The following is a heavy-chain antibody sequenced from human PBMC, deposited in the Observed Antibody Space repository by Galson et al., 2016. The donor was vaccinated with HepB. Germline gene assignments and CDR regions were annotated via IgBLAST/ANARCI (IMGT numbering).Heavy chain of an antibody. D-gene: IGHD2-2*01. CDR1: GYTFTTYG. CDR3: ARDPRKIRYQLLEIYYYYHAMDV. J-gene: IGHJ6*02. Sequence: QSGAEVKKPGASVKVSCKASGYTFTTYGISWVRQAPGQGLEWMGWISAYNGNTNYAQKLQGRVTMTTDTSTSTAYMELRSLRSDDTAVYYCARDPRKIRYQLLEIYYYYHAMDVWGQGTTVTVSS. CDR2: ISAYNGNT. V-gene: IGHV1-18*01.